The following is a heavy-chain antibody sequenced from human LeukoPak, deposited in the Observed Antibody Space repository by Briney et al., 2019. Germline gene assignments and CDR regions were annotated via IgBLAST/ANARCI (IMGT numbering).Heavy chain of an antibody. V-gene: IGHV3-23*01. D-gene: IGHD3-16*01. J-gene: IGHJ6*03. CDR1: GFTFSCYA. Sequence: GGSLRLSCEASGFTFSCYAMRGVRQARGKGVEWVSGIIDSGDITYYANSVKGGFIISTDNSKNTLYLQMNSLRAEDTAVYYCAKLGGQEVYNYYVGVWGKGTTVAVSS. CDR2: IIDSGDIT. CDR3: AKLGGQEVYNYYVGV.